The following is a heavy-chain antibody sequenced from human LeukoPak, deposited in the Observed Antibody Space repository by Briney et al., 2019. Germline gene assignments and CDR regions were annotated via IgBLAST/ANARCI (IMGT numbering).Heavy chain of an antibody. CDR3: ARPGPGGVANFEY. Sequence: SETLSLTCTVSGGSISNSIYYWGWIRQPPGKGLEWIGSIYYSGNTYYNPSLKSRVTISVDTSKNQFSLKLSSVTAADTAVYFCARPGPGGVANFEYWGQGTLVTVSS. CDR2: IYYSGNT. CDR1: GGSISNSIYY. J-gene: IGHJ4*02. V-gene: IGHV4-39*01. D-gene: IGHD3-3*01.